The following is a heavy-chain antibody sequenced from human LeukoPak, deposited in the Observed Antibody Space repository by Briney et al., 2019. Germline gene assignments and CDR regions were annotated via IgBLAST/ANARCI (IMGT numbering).Heavy chain of an antibody. Sequence: GASVKVSCKASGGTFSSYAISWVRQAPGQGLEWMGRIIPILCIANYAQKFQGRVTITADKSTSTAYMELSSLRSEDTAVYYCARDIYYYVQGNNWFDPWGQGTLVTVSS. V-gene: IGHV1-69*04. CDR3: ARDIYYYVQGNNWFDP. CDR1: GGTFSSYA. CDR2: IIPILCIA. D-gene: IGHD2/OR15-2a*01. J-gene: IGHJ5*02.